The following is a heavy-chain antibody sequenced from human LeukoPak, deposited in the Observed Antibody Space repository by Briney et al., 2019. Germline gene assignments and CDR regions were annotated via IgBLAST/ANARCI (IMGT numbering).Heavy chain of an antibody. D-gene: IGHD3-3*01. CDR3: AREPPRDFWSGYYYYGMDV. CDR2: INPSGGST. CDR1: GYTFTSYY. J-gene: IGHJ6*02. Sequence: ASVKVSCKASGYTFTSYYMHWVRQAPGQGLEWMGLINPSGGSTSYAQKFQGRVTMTRDTSTSTVYMELSSLRSEDTAVYYCAREPPRDFWSGYYYYGMDVWGQGTTVTVSS. V-gene: IGHV1-46*01.